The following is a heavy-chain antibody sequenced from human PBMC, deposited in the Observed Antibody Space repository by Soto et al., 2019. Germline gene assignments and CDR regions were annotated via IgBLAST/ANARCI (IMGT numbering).Heavy chain of an antibody. CDR1: GFTFSSYW. D-gene: IGHD6-13*01. Sequence: GGSLRLSCAASGFTFSSYWMSWVRQAPGKGLEWVANIKQDGSEKYYVDSVKGRFTISRDNSKNTLYLQMNSLRAEDTAVYYCAKDQSPYSSSDEHYYYGMDVWGQGTTVTVSS. CDR3: AKDQSPYSSSDEHYYYGMDV. V-gene: IGHV3-7*01. J-gene: IGHJ6*02. CDR2: IKQDGSEK.